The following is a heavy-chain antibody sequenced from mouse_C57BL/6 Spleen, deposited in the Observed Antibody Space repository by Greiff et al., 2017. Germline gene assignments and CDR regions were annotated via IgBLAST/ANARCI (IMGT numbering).Heavy chain of an antibody. V-gene: IGHV1-64*01. CDR1: GYTFTSYW. CDR3: ARPYARACDY. D-gene: IGHD3-3*01. J-gene: IGHJ2*01. Sequence: QVQLQQPGAELVKPGASVKLSCKASGYTFTSYWMHWVKQRPGQGLEWIGMIHPNSGSTNYNEKFKSKATLTVDKSSSPAYMQLSSLTSEDSAVYYCARPYARACDYWGQGTTLTVSS. CDR2: IHPNSGST.